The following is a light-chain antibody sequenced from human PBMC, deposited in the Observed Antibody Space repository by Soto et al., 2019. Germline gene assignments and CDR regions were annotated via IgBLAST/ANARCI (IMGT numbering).Light chain of an antibody. CDR3: QQLNSYPPALT. CDR2: AAS. V-gene: IGKV1-9*01. Sequence: DIQLTQSPSFLSASVGDSVTITCRASQGISSYLAWYQQKPGKAPKLLIYAASTLQSGVPSRFSGSGSGTEFTLTISSLQPEDFATYYCQQLNSYPPALTFGGGTKVDIK. J-gene: IGKJ4*01. CDR1: QGISSY.